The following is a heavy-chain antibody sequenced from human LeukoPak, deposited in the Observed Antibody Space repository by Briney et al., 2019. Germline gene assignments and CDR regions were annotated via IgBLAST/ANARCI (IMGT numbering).Heavy chain of an antibody. V-gene: IGHV3-73*01. J-gene: IGHJ3*02. CDR3: AKSRWELRSPDAFDI. CDR2: IRSKANSYAT. CDR1: GFTFSNYG. D-gene: IGHD1-26*01. Sequence: PGGSLRLSCAASGFTFSNYGMSWVRQASGKGLEWVGRIRSKANSYATAYAASVKGRFTISRDDSKNTAYLQMNSLKTEDTAVYYCAKSRWELRSPDAFDIWGQGTMVTVSS.